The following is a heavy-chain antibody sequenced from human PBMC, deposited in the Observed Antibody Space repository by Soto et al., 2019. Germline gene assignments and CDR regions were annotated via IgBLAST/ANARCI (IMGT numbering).Heavy chain of an antibody. Sequence: GALRLSCAASGFTFSSYWMSWVRQAPGKGLEWVANIKQDGSEKYYVDSVKGRFTISRDNAKNSLYLQMNSLRAEDTAVYYCARDQTVALFDYWGQGTLVTVSS. D-gene: IGHD1-1*01. J-gene: IGHJ4*02. CDR3: ARDQTVALFDY. V-gene: IGHV3-7*01. CDR1: GFTFSSYW. CDR2: IKQDGSEK.